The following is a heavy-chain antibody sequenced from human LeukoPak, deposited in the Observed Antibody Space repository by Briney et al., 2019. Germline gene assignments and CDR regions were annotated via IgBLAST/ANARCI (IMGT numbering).Heavy chain of an antibody. CDR1: GGTFSSYA. CDR3: AKTYTSSRAHCYYYYYMGV. CDR2: IIPIFGTA. V-gene: IGHV1-69*01. D-gene: IGHD6-13*01. Sequence: GASVKVSCKASGGTFSSYAISWVRQAPGQGLEWMGGIIPIFGTANYAQKFQGRVTITADESTSTAYMELSSLRSEDTAVYYCAKTYTSSRAHCYYYYYMGVWGKGTTVTISS. J-gene: IGHJ6*03.